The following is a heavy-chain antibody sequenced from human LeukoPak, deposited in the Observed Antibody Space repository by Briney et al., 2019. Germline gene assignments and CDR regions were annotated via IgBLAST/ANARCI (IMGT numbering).Heavy chain of an antibody. CDR1: GGSFSGYY. D-gene: IGHD3-22*01. CDR3: ARVDYDTREFDY. V-gene: IGHV4-30-4*08. Sequence: KPSETLSLTCAVYGGSFSGYYWSWIRQPPGKGLEWIGYIYYSGGTYYNPSLQSRLTISIDTSKSQFSLKLSSVTAADTAVYYCARVDYDTREFDYWGQGTLVTVSS. J-gene: IGHJ4*02. CDR2: IYYSGGT.